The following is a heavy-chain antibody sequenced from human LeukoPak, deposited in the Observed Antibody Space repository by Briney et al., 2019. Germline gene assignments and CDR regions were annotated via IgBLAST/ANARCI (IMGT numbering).Heavy chain of an antibody. D-gene: IGHD3-22*01. J-gene: IGHJ4*02. CDR3: ATYYYDSSGSPAYYFDF. CDR1: GGSISNGGYF. V-gene: IGHV4-30-4*01. CDR2: TFYSGST. Sequence: SQTLSLTCTVSGGSISNGGYFWSWIHQPPGKGLEWIGYTFYSGSTYYNPSLKSRLTISIDTSKNQFSLKLRSVTAADTAVYYCATYYYDSSGSPAYYFDFWGQGTLVTVSS.